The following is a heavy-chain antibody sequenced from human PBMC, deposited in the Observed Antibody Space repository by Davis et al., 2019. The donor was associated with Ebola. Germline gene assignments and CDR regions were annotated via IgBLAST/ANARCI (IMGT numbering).Heavy chain of an antibody. CDR2: ISGSGGST. CDR3: AKEENGGLAES. D-gene: IGHD7-27*01. V-gene: IGHV3-23*01. J-gene: IGHJ5*02. CDR1: VITFSSYA. Sequence: GGSLRLSCTDSVITFSSYAMTWVRQAPGKGLEWVSAISGSGGSTYYADSVKGRFTISRDNSKNSLYLQMNSLRAEDTARYFCAKEENGGLAESWGQGTLVTVSS.